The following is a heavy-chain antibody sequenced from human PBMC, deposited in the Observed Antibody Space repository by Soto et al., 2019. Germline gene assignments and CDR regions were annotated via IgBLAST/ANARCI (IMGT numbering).Heavy chain of an antibody. V-gene: IGHV5-51*01. CDR2: IYPGDSDT. CDR3: ARQCLRGLQPYWFDP. CDR1: GYSFTSYW. J-gene: IGHJ5*02. Sequence: GESLKISCKGSGYSFTSYWIGWVRQMPGKGLEWMGIIYPGDSDTRYSPSFQGQVTISADKSISTAYLQWSSLKASDTAMYYCARQCLRGLQPYWFDPWGQGTLVTVSS. D-gene: IGHD1-1*01.